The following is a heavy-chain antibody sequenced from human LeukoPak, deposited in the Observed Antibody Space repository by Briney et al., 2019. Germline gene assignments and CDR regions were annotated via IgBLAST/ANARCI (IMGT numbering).Heavy chain of an antibody. J-gene: IGHJ4*02. V-gene: IGHV3-7*01. D-gene: IGHD3-22*01. CDR1: GFTFSSYW. CDR3: AKAYYDSSGFH. Sequence: GGPLRLSCAASGFTFSSYWMSWVRQAPGEGLEWVANIKQDGSEKYYVDSVKGRFTISRDNAKNSLYLQMNSLRAEDTAVYYCAKAYYDSSGFHWGQGTLVTVSS. CDR2: IKQDGSEK.